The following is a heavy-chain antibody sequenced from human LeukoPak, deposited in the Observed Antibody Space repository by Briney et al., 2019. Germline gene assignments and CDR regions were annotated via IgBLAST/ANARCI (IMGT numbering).Heavy chain of an antibody. V-gene: IGHV3-23*01. CDR3: AKGPVYSSSWYGDY. CDR1: GFTFSSYS. CDR2: ISGSGGST. D-gene: IGHD6-13*01. J-gene: IGHJ4*02. Sequence: GGSLRLSCAASGFTFSSYSMNWVRQAPGKGLEWVSAISGSGGSTYYADSVKGRFTISRDNSKNTLYLQMNSLRAEDTAVYYCAKGPVYSSSWYGDYWGQGTLVTVSS.